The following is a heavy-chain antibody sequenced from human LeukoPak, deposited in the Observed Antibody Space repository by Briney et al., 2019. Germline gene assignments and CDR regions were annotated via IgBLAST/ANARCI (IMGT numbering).Heavy chain of an antibody. CDR1: GFTLSSYG. V-gene: IGHV3-30*02. D-gene: IGHD6-6*01. CDR2: IRYDGSNK. CDR3: AKIEYSSSSGAFDI. Sequence: GGSLRLSCAASGFTLSSYGMHWVRQAPGKGLGWVAFIRYDGSNKYYADSVKGRFTISRDNSKNTLYLQMNRLRAEDTAVYYCAKIEYSSSSGAFDIWGQGTMVTVSS. J-gene: IGHJ3*02.